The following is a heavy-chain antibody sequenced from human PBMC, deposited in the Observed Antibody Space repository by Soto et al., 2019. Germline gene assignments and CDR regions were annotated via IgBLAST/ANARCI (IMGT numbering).Heavy chain of an antibody. CDR3: XXGVVSTGYFDY. CDR2: SRDKVHSHTT. CDR1: GFTFSDHY. V-gene: IGHV3-72*01. D-gene: IGHD5-12*01. Sequence: EVQLAESGGGLVQPGGSLRLSCAASGFTFSDHYMDWVRQAPGKGLEWVGRSRDKVHSHTTEYAASVKGRFTISRGDSXXXXXXXXXXXXXXXXXXXXXXXGVVSTGYFDYWGQGTLVTVSS. J-gene: IGHJ4*02.